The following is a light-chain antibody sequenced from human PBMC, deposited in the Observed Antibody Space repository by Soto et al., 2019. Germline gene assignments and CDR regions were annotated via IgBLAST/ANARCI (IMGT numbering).Light chain of an antibody. CDR2: GAS. CDR1: QSVTNSY. J-gene: IGKJ1*01. CDR3: HQYARSPRT. Sequence: EILLTQSPGTLSLSPGERATLSCRASQSVTNSYLAGYQQKLGQAPRLLIYGASSRATGIPDRFSGSGSGTDFTLTISRLEPEDFAVYYCHQYARSPRTFGQGTKVEIK. V-gene: IGKV3-20*01.